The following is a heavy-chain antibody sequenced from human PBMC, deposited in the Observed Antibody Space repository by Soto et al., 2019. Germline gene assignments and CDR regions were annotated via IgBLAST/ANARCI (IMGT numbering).Heavy chain of an antibody. D-gene: IGHD5-18*01. Sequence: QVHLQESGPGLVKPSETLSLTCTVSGGSISSYYWNWIRQPPGKGLEWIGYIYYSGSTNYNPSLKSRVTISVDTSKNQFSLKLSSVTSADTAVYYCARDRQPVQHWGQGTLVTVSS. J-gene: IGHJ1*01. CDR2: IYYSGST. CDR3: ARDRQPVQH. V-gene: IGHV4-59*01. CDR1: GGSISSYY.